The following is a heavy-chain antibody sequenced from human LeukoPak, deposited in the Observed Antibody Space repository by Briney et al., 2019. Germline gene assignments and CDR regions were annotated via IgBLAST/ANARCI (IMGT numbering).Heavy chain of an antibody. V-gene: IGHV3-66*01. CDR1: GFTFSSYA. D-gene: IGHD3-22*01. CDR3: AREVDYYDSSGYSDY. CDR2: IYSGGST. J-gene: IGHJ4*02. Sequence: GGSLRLSCAASGFTFSSYAMSWVRQAPGKGLEWVSVIYSGGSTYYADSVKGRFTISRDNSKNTLYLQMNSLRAEDTAVYYCAREVDYYDSSGYSDYWGRGTLVTVSS.